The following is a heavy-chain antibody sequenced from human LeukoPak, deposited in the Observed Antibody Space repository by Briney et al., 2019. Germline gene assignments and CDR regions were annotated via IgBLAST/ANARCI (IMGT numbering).Heavy chain of an antibody. V-gene: IGHV3-21*01. CDR2: ISSSSSYI. Sequence: GGSLRLSCAASGFTFSSYWMSWVRQAPGKGLEWVSSISSSSSYIYYADSVKGRFTISRDNAKNSLYLQMNSLRAEDTAVYYCARELAAAGGFDYWGQGTLVTVSS. J-gene: IGHJ4*02. CDR1: GFTFSSYW. D-gene: IGHD6-13*01. CDR3: ARELAAAGGFDY.